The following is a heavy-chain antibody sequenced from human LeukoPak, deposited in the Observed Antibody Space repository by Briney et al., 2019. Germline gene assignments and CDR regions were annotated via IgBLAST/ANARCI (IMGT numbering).Heavy chain of an antibody. D-gene: IGHD1-26*01. CDR2: ISWNSGSI. CDR1: GFTFDDYA. Sequence: GGSLRLSCAASGFTFDDYAMHWVRQAPGKGLEWVSGISWNSGSIGYADSVKGRFTISRDNAKNSLYLQMNSLRAEDTASYYCAKDIGLWKWELLIAFDIWGQGTMVTVSS. J-gene: IGHJ3*02. V-gene: IGHV3-9*01. CDR3: AKDIGLWKWELLIAFDI.